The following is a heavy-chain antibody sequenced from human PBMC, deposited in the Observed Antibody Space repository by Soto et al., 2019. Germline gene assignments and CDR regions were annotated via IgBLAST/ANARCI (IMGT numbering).Heavy chain of an antibody. CDR1: GFTFSSYA. CDR2: ISYDGSNK. Sequence: QVQLVESGGGVVQPGRALRHSCAASGFTFSSYAMHWVRQAPGKGLEWVAVISYDGSNKYYADSVKGRFTISRDNSKNRLYLQMNSLSAEDTAVYYCATSGPLLRFLEWLSESPYDYWGQGTLVTVSS. V-gene: IGHV3-30-3*01. CDR3: ATSGPLLRFLEWLSESPYDY. D-gene: IGHD3-3*01. J-gene: IGHJ4*02.